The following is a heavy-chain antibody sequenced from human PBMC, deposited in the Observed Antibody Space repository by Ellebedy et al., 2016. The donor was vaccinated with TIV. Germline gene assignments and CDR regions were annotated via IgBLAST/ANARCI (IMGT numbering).Heavy chain of an antibody. CDR3: ATFGNGWPSD. D-gene: IGHD6-19*01. J-gene: IGHJ4*02. CDR1: GFIFRDYW. Sequence: GESLKISCAVSGFIFRDYWMSWVRQAPGKGLEWVANIKQDGSMKFHLDSVKGRYTISRDNAKNSLYLQMNSLRAEDTAVYYCATFGNGWPSDWGQGTLVTVSS. V-gene: IGHV3-7*01. CDR2: IKQDGSMK.